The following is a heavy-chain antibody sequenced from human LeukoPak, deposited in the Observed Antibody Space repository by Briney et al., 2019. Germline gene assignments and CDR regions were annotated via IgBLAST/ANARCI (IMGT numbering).Heavy chain of an antibody. CDR2: IRYDGSNQ. Sequence: QSGGSLRLSCAVSGFTLSNYDIYWIRQAPGKGLEWATFIRYDGSNQYYADSVKGRFTISGDNSKNTVFLQMNSLRIEDTAVYYCARESGKGAFDIWGHGTMVIVSS. CDR1: GFTLSNYD. D-gene: IGHD3-10*01. CDR3: ARESGKGAFDI. J-gene: IGHJ3*02. V-gene: IGHV3-30*02.